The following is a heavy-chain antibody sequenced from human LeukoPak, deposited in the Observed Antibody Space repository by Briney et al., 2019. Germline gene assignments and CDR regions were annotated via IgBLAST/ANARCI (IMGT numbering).Heavy chain of an antibody. CDR2: FSGGASRT. V-gene: IGHV3-23*01. J-gene: IGHJ4*02. CDR3: AKKRRPVAGTDLFDY. D-gene: IGHD6-19*01. Sequence: GGSPRLSCVVSVFRFSSYAISWVRQSPGKGLEWVSAFSGGASRTYYADSVKGRFTISRDNSKNTLYLQMNSLRVEDTAVYYCAKKRRPVAGTDLFDYWGQGTLVTVSS. CDR1: VFRFSSYA.